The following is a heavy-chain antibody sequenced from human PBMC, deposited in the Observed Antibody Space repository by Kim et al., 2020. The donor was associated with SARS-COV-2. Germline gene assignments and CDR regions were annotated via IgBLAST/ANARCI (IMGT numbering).Heavy chain of an antibody. D-gene: IGHD1-26*01. V-gene: IGHV1-18*01. CDR2: ISAYKGDT. CDR1: GYTFTNYL. Sequence: ASVKVSCKASGYTFTNYLITWVRQAPGQGLEWMVWISAYKGDTKYAKNFQGRVTLTTDTSTSKAYMELRSLRSDDTAVYYCARLSNIVGPTKGSAFDIWG. J-gene: IGHJ3*02. CDR3: ARLSNIVGPTKGSAFDI.